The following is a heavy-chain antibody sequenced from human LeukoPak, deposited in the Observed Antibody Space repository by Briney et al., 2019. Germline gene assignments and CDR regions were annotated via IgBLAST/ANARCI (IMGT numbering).Heavy chain of an antibody. CDR3: ARGLVGTTGEQNWFDP. J-gene: IGHJ5*02. CDR1: DGSISSYY. D-gene: IGHD1-26*01. V-gene: IGHV4-4*07. CDR2: IHVSGST. Sequence: PSETLSLTCTISDGSISSYYWSWIRQPAGKGLEWIGRIHVSGSTNYNPSLESRVTISVDKSKNQFSLKLSSVTAADTAVYYCARGLVGTTGEQNWFDPWGQGTLVTVSS.